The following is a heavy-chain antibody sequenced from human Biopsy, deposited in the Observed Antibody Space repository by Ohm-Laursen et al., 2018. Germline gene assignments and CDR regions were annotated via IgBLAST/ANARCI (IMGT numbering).Heavy chain of an antibody. Sequence: PSETLSLTYTVSGDSISSDYYWTWIRQVPGEGLEWIAYMHHSGPTYTYYNPSLKSRVAISVEVSKNQFSLKVSSVTAADTAVYFCTRKPNSLYYFDHWGQGTLVTVSS. CDR3: TRKPNSLYYFDH. CDR2: MHHSGPT. D-gene: IGHD1-14*01. V-gene: IGHV4-31*03. CDR1: GDSISSDYY. J-gene: IGHJ4*02.